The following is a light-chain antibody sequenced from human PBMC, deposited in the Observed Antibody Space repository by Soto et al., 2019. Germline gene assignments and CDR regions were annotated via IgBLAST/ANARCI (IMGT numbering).Light chain of an antibody. Sequence: QLVLTQSPSASASLGASVKLTCTLSSGHSNYAIAWHQQQPGKGPRFLMRLNNDGTHIKGDGIPNRFSGSSSGAERYLTISSLQSEDEADYYCHTWGTGIWVFGGGTKLTVL. CDR3: HTWGTGIWV. CDR1: SGHSNYA. V-gene: IGLV4-69*01. J-gene: IGLJ3*02. CDR2: LNNDGTH.